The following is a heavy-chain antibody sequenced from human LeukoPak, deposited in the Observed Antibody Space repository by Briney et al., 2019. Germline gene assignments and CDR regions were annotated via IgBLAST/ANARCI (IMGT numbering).Heavy chain of an antibody. CDR1: GFTFSTYS. CDR3: ARGPPYIVSTRGGGYDY. Sequence: PGGSLRLSCAASGFTFSTYSMNWVRQAPGKGLEWVSFISISGSYIYYVDSVEGRCTISRDNTKNSLYLQMNSLRAEDTAVYYCARGPPYIVSTRGGGYDYWGQGTLVTVSS. J-gene: IGHJ4*02. V-gene: IGHV3-21*01. D-gene: IGHD5/OR15-5a*01. CDR2: ISISGSYI.